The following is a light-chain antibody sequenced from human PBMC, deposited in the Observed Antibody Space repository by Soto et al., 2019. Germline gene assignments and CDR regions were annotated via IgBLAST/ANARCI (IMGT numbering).Light chain of an antibody. CDR3: QQRSNWPT. CDR2: DAS. J-gene: IGKJ4*01. Sequence: EIVLTQSPATLSLSPGERATLSCRASQSVGRYLAWYQQKPGQAPRLLIYDASNRATGIPARFSGSGSGTDFTLTISSLEPEDFAVYYCQQRSNWPTFGGGTKVEIK. V-gene: IGKV3-11*01. CDR1: QSVGRY.